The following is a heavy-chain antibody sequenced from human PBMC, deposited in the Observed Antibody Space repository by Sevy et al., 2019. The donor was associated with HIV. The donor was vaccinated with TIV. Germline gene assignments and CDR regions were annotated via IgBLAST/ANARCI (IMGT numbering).Heavy chain of an antibody. J-gene: IGHJ4*02. Sequence: GGSLRLPCAASGFTFDDYTMHWVRQAPGKGLEWVSLVSWDGGSTYYADSVKGRFTISRDNSKNSLYLQMNSLRTEDTALYYCAKDHRRIAAAGYEMDYWGQGTLVTVSS. V-gene: IGHV3-43*01. D-gene: IGHD6-13*01. CDR2: VSWDGGST. CDR1: GFTFDDYT. CDR3: AKDHRRIAAAGYEMDY.